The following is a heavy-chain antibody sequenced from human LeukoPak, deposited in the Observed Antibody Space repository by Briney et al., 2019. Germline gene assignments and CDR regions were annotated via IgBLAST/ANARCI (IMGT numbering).Heavy chain of an antibody. CDR3: ASPPRYIVGRPSSPYYYGIDV. D-gene: IGHD2-21*01. V-gene: IGHV3-11*01. CDR1: GFTFSDYY. Sequence: GGSLRLSCAASGFTFSDYYMSWIRQAPGKGLEWVSYISSSGSTIYYADSVKGRFTISRDNAKNSLYLQMNSLRAEDTAVYYCASPPRYIVGRPSSPYYYGIDVWGQGTTVTGSS. CDR2: ISSSGSTI. J-gene: IGHJ6*02.